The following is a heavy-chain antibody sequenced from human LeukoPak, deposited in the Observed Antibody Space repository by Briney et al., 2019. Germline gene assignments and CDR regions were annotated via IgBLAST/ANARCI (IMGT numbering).Heavy chain of an antibody. V-gene: IGHV4-30-4*01. CDR3: ARPYYYDSRIDP. J-gene: IGHJ5*02. Sequence: SETLSLTCTVSGGSISSGDHYWSWIRQPPGKGLEWIAYMYYSGSTYYNPSLKSRVTMSADTSKNQLSLKLSSVTAADTAVYYCARPYYYDSRIDPWGQGILVTVSS. CDR2: MYYSGST. CDR1: GGSISSGDHY. D-gene: IGHD3-22*01.